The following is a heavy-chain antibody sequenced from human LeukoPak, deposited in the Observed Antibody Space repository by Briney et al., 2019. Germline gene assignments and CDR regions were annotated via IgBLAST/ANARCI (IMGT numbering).Heavy chain of an antibody. D-gene: IGHD3-3*01. CDR1: GFTFSDYY. CDR3: ARVGDPEVFDY. CDR2: ISSSSSYT. J-gene: IGHJ4*02. V-gene: IGHV3-11*05. Sequence: PGGSLRLSCAASGFTFSDYYMSWIRQAPGKGLEWVSYISSSSSYTNYADSVKGRFTISRDNSKNTLYLQMNSLRAEDTAVYYCARVGDPEVFDYWGQGTLVTVSS.